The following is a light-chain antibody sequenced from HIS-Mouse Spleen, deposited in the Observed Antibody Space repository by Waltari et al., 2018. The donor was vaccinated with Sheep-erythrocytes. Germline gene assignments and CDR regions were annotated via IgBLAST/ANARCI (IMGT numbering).Light chain of an antibody. V-gene: IGLV2-11*01. J-gene: IGLJ1*01. CDR3: CLYAGSYNHV. CDR2: DVS. CDR1: SSDVGGYNY. Sequence: QSVLTQPRSVSGSLGQSVTISCTETSSDVGGYNYVSWYQQHPGKAPKLMIYDVSKRPSGVPDRFSGSKSGNTASLTISGLQAEDEADYYCCLYAGSYNHVFATGTKVTVL.